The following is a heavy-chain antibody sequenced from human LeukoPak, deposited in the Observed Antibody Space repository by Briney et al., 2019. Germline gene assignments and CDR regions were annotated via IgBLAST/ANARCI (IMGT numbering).Heavy chain of an antibody. CDR3: ARVWRYCSSTSCYVNYYYGMNV. CDR1: GFTFSSYS. Sequence: GGSLRLSCAASGFTFSSYSMNWVRQAPGKGLEWVSYISSSSSTIYYADSVKGRFTISRDNAKNSLYLQMNSLRAEDTAVYYCARVWRYCSSTSCYVNYYYGMNVWGQGTTVTVSS. J-gene: IGHJ6*02. D-gene: IGHD2-2*01. CDR2: ISSSSSTI. V-gene: IGHV3-48*01.